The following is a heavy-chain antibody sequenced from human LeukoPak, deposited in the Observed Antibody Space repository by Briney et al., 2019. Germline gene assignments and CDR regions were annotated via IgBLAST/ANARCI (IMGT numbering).Heavy chain of an antibody. D-gene: IGHD3-10*01. V-gene: IGHV4-39*07. J-gene: IGHJ4*02. CDR2: INHSGST. Sequence: SETLSLTCTVSGGSISSGGYYWSWIRQPPGKGLEWIGEINHSGSTNYNPSLKSRVTISVDTSKNQFSLKLSSVTAADTAVYYCARTLWFGEPEWGQGTLVTVSS. CDR3: ARTLWFGEPE. CDR1: GGSISSGGYY.